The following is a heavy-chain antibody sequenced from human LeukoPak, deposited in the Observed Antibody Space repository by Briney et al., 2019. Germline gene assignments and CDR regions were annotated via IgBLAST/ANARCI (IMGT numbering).Heavy chain of an antibody. J-gene: IGHJ4*02. CDR3: ARAPIIAAAGRGAFDY. CDR1: GGSFSGYY. V-gene: IGHV4-34*01. D-gene: IGHD6-13*01. CDR2: INHSGST. Sequence: PSETLSLTCAVYGGSFSGYYWSWIRQPPGKGLEWIGEINHSGSTNYNPSLKSRVTISVDTSKNQFSLKLSSLTAADTAVYYCARAPIIAAAGRGAFDYWGQGTLVTVSS.